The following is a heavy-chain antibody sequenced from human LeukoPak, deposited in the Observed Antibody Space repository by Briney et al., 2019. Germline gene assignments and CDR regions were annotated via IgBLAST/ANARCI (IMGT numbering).Heavy chain of an antibody. V-gene: IGHV1-2*04. Sequence: ASVKVSCKASGYTFTGYYMHWVRQAPGQGLEWMGWINPNSGGTNYAQKFQGWVTMTRDTSISTAYMELSRLRSDDTAVYYCARVRRTYDDQSTSSYYYYGMDVWGLGTTVTVSS. CDR1: GYTFTGYY. CDR3: ARVRRTYDDQSTSSYYYYGMDV. J-gene: IGHJ6*02. D-gene: IGHD2-2*01. CDR2: INPNSGGT.